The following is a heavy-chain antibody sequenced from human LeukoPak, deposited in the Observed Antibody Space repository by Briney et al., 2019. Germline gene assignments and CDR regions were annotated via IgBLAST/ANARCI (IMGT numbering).Heavy chain of an antibody. J-gene: IGHJ4*02. CDR2: IYYSGRT. CDR3: ARRRRIPRGHLDY. CDR1: GGSVSSGSYY. D-gene: IGHD5-18*01. V-gene: IGHV4-61*01. Sequence: SETLSLTCTVSGGSVSSGSYYWSWIRQPPGKGLEWIGYIYYSGRTNYNPSLKSRVTISVDTSKNQFSLKLSSVTAADTAVYYCARRRRIPRGHLDYWGQGTLVTVSS.